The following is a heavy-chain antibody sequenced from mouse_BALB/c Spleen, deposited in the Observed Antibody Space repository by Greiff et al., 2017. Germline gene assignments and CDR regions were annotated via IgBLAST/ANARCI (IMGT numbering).Heavy chain of an antibody. Sequence: EVQLQQSGTVLARPGASVKMSCKASGYSFTSYWMHWVKQRPGQGLEWIGAIYPGNSDTSYNQKFKGKAKLTAVTSASTAYMELSSLTNEDSAVYYCTRGGDYDVAWFAYWGQGTLVTVSA. J-gene: IGHJ3*01. CDR1: GYSFTSYW. CDR3: TRGGDYDVAWFAY. CDR2: IYPGNSDT. D-gene: IGHD2-4*01. V-gene: IGHV1-5*01.